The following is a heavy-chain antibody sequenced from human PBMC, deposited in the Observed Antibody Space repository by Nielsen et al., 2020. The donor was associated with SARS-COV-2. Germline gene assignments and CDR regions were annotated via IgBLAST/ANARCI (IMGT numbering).Heavy chain of an antibody. J-gene: IGHJ4*02. CDR3: AKHRGYHLLYPDY. Sequence: GESLKISCAASGFTVSSNYMSWVRQAPGKGLEWVSVISGSGGSRYIADSVKDRFTVSRDNSKNILYLQMNSLRAEDTALYYCAKHRGYHLLYPDYWGQGTLVTVSS. CDR2: ISGSGGSR. V-gene: IGHV3-23*01. CDR1: GFTVSSNY. D-gene: IGHD2-2*02.